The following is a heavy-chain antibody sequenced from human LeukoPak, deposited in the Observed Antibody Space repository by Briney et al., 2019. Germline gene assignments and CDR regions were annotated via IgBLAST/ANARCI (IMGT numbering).Heavy chain of an antibody. CDR3: AKGGGIASAGADFDY. Sequence: GGSLRLPCVASGFTQKSYAMSGVRQTAAKGLEWVSGISSSCSSTYYAAFVKGRCPISRGTAKNTAYLQMNSLRAEDTALYYCAKGGGIASAGADFDYWGPGTLVTVSS. V-gene: IGHV3-23*01. CDR1: GFTQKSYA. J-gene: IGHJ4*02. CDR2: ISSSCSST. D-gene: IGHD6-13*01.